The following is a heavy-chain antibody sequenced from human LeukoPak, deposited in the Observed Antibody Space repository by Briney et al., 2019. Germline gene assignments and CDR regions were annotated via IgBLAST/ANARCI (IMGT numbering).Heavy chain of an antibody. D-gene: IGHD1-26*01. J-gene: IGHJ4*02. CDR2: INHSGST. CDR1: GGSFSGYY. CDR3: ARDETMGSFDF. Sequence: SETLSLTCAVYGGSFSGYYWSWLRQPPGKGLEWLGEINHSGSTFYTPPLQSRVAISMDTTKNQVSLKLSSVTAADTAVYYCARDETMGSFDFWGQGALVTVSS. V-gene: IGHV4-34*01.